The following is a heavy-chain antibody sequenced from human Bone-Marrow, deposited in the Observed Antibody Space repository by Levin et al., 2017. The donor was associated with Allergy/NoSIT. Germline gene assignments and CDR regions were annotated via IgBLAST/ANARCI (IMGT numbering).Heavy chain of an antibody. J-gene: IGHJ4*02. V-gene: IGHV3-43D*03. CDR1: GFIFDDYA. Sequence: GGSLRLSCAASGFIFDDYAMHWVRQAPGKGLEWFSLVSWDGGSAYYADSVKGRFTISRDNSKNSLYLQMHTLRAEETALYYCAKDKLTHAPSGIDYWGQGTLVTVSS. D-gene: IGHD3-10*01. CDR2: VSWDGGSA. CDR3: AKDKLTHAPSGIDY.